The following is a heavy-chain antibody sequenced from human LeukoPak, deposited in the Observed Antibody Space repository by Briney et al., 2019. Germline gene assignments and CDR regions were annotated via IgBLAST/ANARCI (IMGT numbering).Heavy chain of an antibody. V-gene: IGHV4-39*01. Sequence: SGTLSLTCTVSGGSISSTSYYWGWLRRPPGKGLEWIGSIYYSGSTYYNPSLKSRVTISVDTSKNQFSLKLSSVTAADTAVYYCARLAIYSSGEDYWGQGTLVTVSS. D-gene: IGHD6-19*01. CDR3: ARLAIYSSGEDY. CDR2: IYYSGST. J-gene: IGHJ4*02. CDR1: GGSISSTSYY.